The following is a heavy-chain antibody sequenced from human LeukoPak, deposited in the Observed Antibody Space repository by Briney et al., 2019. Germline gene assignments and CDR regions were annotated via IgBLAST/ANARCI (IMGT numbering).Heavy chain of an antibody. CDR2: INFNSSSI. CDR3: SDGFDI. CDR1: GFTFDDFA. V-gene: IGHV3-9*01. Sequence: QPGRSLRLSCAASGFTFDDFAMQWVRQAPGKGLEWVSGINFNSSSIGYAHSVKGRFTISRDNAKNSLYLQMNSLRAEDTALYYCSDGFDIWGQGTMVTVSS. J-gene: IGHJ3*02.